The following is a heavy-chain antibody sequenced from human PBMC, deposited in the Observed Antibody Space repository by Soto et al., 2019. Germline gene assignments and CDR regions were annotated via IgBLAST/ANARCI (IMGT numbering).Heavy chain of an antibody. D-gene: IGHD2-21*01. V-gene: IGHV3-23*01. CDR3: AKMRGMEVWDYSLDY. J-gene: IGHJ4*02. Sequence: EVQLLESEGDLVQPGGSLRLSCAASGFTFSSFAMSWVRQAPGKGLEWVSRVFGHGGGPDYADSVKGRFTISRDNSKNTLFLQMSSLRVDDTAIYYCAKMRGMEVWDYSLDYWGQGTLVTVSS. CDR2: VFGHGGGP. CDR1: GFTFSSFA.